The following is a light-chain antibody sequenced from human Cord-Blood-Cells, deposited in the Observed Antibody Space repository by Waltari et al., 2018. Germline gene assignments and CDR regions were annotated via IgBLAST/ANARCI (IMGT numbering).Light chain of an antibody. CDR3: SSYTSSSTLDVV. V-gene: IGLV2-14*01. CDR2: DVS. J-gene: IGLJ2*01. CDR1: NSDVGGYNY. Sequence: QSALTQPASVSGSPGQSLTISCTGTNSDVGGYNYVSWYQQHPGKAPQLMIYDVSNRPSGVSNRFSGSKSGNTASLTISGLQAEDEADYYCSSYTSSSTLDVVFGGGTKLTAL.